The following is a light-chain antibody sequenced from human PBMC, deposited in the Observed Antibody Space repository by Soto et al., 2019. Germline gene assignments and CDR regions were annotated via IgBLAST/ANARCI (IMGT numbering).Light chain of an antibody. CDR1: TGDVTGGHY. CDR2: DTS. Sequence: QAVVTQEPSLTVSPGETVTLTCGSTTGDVTGGHYPYWVQQKAGQAPRALIYDTSNKHSWTPARFSGSLFGGKAALTLSGAQPEDEADYYCSLFYGDARVFGGGTKLTVL. J-gene: IGLJ3*02. CDR3: SLFYGDARV. V-gene: IGLV7-46*01.